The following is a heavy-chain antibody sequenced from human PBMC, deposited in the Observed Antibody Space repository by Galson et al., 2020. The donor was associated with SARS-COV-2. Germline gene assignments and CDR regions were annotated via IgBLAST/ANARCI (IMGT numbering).Heavy chain of an antibody. Sequence: GESLKISCAASGFTFSDYYMTWIRQAPGKGLEWVSYISGTSTDTNYADSVKGRFTISRDTTTNSLYLQMNSLRAEDTAMYYCARERKAHYYYYAMDVWGQGTTVTVSS. CDR3: ARERKAHYYYYAMDV. CDR1: GFTFSDYY. J-gene: IGHJ6*02. CDR2: ISGTSTDT. V-gene: IGHV3-11*05.